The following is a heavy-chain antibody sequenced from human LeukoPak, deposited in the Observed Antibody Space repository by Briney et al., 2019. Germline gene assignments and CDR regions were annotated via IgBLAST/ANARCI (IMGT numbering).Heavy chain of an antibody. CDR3: AISSSGYTYGYVSGWFDP. D-gene: IGHD5-18*01. J-gene: IGHJ5*02. Sequence: GASVKVSCKTSGGTLNNYAISWVRQAPGQGLEWMGGIIHIFGTTNYAQKFQGRVTITADGSTRTAWMELSSLRSEDTAVYYCAISSSGYTYGYVSGWFDPWGQGTQVTVSS. CDR2: IIHIFGTT. CDR1: GGTLNNYA. V-gene: IGHV1-69*13.